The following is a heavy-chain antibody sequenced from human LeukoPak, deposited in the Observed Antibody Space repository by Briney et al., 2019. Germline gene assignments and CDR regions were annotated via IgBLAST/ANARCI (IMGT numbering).Heavy chain of an antibody. CDR1: GYTFTSYY. CDR2: INPSGGST. CDR3: ARVQGYYYYGMDV. J-gene: IGHJ6*02. Sequence: ASVTVTCKASGYTFTSYYMHWVRQAPGQGLEWMGIINPSGGSTIYAQKFQGRVNMTRNKSTSTVYKELSSLRSEDTVVYYCARVQGYYYYGMDVWGQGTTVTVSS. V-gene: IGHV1-46*01.